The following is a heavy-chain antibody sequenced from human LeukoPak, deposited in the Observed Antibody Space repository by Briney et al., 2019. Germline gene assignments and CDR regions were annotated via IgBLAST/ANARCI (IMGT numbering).Heavy chain of an antibody. CDR2: IYHSGST. V-gene: IGHV4-30-2*01. CDR1: GGSISSGGYS. CDR3: ATLGEYYDSSGYYYN. J-gene: IGHJ4*02. D-gene: IGHD3-22*01. Sequence: SQTLSLTCAVSGGSISSGGYSWSWIRQPPGKGLEWIGYIYHSGSTYYNPSLKSRVTISVDRSKNQFSLKLSSVTAADTAVYYCATLGEYYDSSGYYYNWGQGTLVTVSS.